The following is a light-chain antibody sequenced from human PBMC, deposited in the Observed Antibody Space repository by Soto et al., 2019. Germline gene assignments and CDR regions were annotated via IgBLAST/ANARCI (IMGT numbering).Light chain of an antibody. CDR1: QSVSTY. CDR2: DSS. J-gene: IGKJ4*01. V-gene: IGKV3-11*01. CDR3: QQRSNWPST. Sequence: EIVLTQSPATLSLSPGERATLSCRASQSVSTYLAWYQQKPGQAPRLLIYDSSNRATGIPARFSGSGSGTDFALTIRSLEPEDFAVYCCQQRSNWPSTFGGRTKVEIK.